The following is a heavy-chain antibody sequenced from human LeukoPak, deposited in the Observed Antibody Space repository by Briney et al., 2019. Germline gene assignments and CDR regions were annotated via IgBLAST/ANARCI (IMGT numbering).Heavy chain of an antibody. Sequence: GGPLRLSCAASGFTFSSYSMNWVRQAPGKGLEWVSSISSSSSYIYYADSVKGRFTISRDNAKNSLYLQMNSLRAEDTAVYYCARGRLRDYYVSSGYYWLWGQGTLVTVSS. CDR3: ARGRLRDYYVSSGYYWL. J-gene: IGHJ4*02. D-gene: IGHD3-22*01. CDR1: GFTFSSYS. CDR2: ISSSSSYI. V-gene: IGHV3-21*01.